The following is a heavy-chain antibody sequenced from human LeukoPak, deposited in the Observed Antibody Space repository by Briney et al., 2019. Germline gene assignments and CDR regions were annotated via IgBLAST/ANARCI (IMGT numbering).Heavy chain of an antibody. J-gene: IGHJ4*02. CDR3: ARGKVYSSSYSDY. CDR1: GGSFSGYY. CDR2: INHSGST. Sequence: PSETLSLTCAVYGGSFSGYYWSWIRQPPGKGLEWIGEINHSGSTNYNPSLKSRVTISVDTSKNQFSLKLSSVTAADTAVYYRARGKVYSSSYSDYWGQGTLVTVSS. D-gene: IGHD6-6*01. V-gene: IGHV4-34*01.